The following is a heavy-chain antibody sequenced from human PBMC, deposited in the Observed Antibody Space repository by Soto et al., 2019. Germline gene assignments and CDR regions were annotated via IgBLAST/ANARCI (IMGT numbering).Heavy chain of an antibody. CDR2: IIPIFGTA. Sequence: QVQLVQSGAEVKKPGSSVKVSCKASGGTFSSYAISWVRQAPGQGLEWMGGIIPIFGTANYAQKFQGRVTITAAESTSTGYMELSSLRSEDTAVYYCAREGGSGNYRYYAMDVWGQGTTVTVSS. V-gene: IGHV1-69*12. CDR3: AREGGSGNYRYYAMDV. CDR1: GGTFSSYA. J-gene: IGHJ6*02. D-gene: IGHD3-10*01.